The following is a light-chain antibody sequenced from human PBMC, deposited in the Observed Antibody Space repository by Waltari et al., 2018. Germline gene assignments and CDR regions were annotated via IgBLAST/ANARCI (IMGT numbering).Light chain of an antibody. V-gene: IGLV3-1*01. Sequence: SYELTQPPSVSVSPGQTASITCSGNKLGDKYACWYQQKPGQSPVVVLYQDTKRPSGIAERFSGSNSGNTATLTLSGTQAMDEADYYCQAWDTSTYHVVFGGGTKLTVL. J-gene: IGLJ2*01. CDR3: QAWDTSTYHVV. CDR2: QDT. CDR1: KLGDKY.